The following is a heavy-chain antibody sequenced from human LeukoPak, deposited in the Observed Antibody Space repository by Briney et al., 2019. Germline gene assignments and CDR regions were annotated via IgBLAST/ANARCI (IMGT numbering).Heavy chain of an antibody. CDR1: GGSISSGGYY. Sequence: SETLSLTCTVSGGSISSGGYYWSWIRQHPGKGLEWIGYIYYSGSTYYNPSLKSRVTISVDTSKNQFSLKLSSVTAADTAVYYCARPNGSGSYYYIDYWGQGTLVTVSS. J-gene: IGHJ4*02. D-gene: IGHD3-10*01. CDR2: IYYSGST. V-gene: IGHV4-31*03. CDR3: ARPNGSGSYYYIDY.